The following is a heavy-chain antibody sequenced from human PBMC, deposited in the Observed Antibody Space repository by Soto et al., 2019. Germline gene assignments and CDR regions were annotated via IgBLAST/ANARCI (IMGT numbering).Heavy chain of an antibody. Sequence: QVQLVQSGAEVKKPGSSVKVSCKASGGTFSSYAISWVRQAPGRGLEWMGGIMPIFRTPDYAQKFPGRVTITADESTSTAYMAPSSPTSDATGVYYSAREIDLLKLGGNYYYVMDVWGQGTAVTVSS. J-gene: IGHJ6*02. CDR2: IMPIFRTP. CDR1: GGTFSSYA. V-gene: IGHV1-69*12. CDR3: AREIDLLKLGGNYYYVMDV. D-gene: IGHD2-15*01.